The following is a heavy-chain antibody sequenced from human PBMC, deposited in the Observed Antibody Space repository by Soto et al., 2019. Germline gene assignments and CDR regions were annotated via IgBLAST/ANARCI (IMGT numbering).Heavy chain of an antibody. J-gene: IGHJ6*02. CDR2: INPNSGGT. V-gene: IGHV1-2*02. Sequence: ASVKVPCKASGYTFTGYYMHWVRQAPGQGLEWMGWINPNSGGTNYAQKFQGRVTMTRDTSISTAYMELSRLRSDDTAVYYCARESPPRRVITIVRVVIFPGFYSLDPWGQGTTVTVSS. D-gene: IGHD3-10*01. CDR3: ARESPPRRVITIVRVVIFPGFYSLDP. CDR1: GYTFTGYY.